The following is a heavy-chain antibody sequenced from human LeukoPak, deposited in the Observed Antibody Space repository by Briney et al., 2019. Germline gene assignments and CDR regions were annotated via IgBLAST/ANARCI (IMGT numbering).Heavy chain of an antibody. J-gene: IGHJ4*02. D-gene: IGHD1-26*01. V-gene: IGHV3-21*01. CDR2: ISSSSSYI. CDR1: GFTFSSYS. Sequence: PGGSLRLSCAASGFTFSSYSMNWVRQAPGKGLEWASSISSSSSYIYYADSVKGRFTISRDNAKNSLYLQMNSLRAEDTAVYYCARDPVVGATQYDYWGQGTLVTVSS. CDR3: ARDPVVGATQYDY.